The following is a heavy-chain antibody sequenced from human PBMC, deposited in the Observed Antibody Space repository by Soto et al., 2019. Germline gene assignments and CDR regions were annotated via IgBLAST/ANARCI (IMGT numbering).Heavy chain of an antibody. CDR2: IYSGGST. D-gene: IGHD3-22*01. J-gene: IGHJ4*02. V-gene: IGHV3-66*01. CDR1: GFTVSSNY. CDR3: LVDWAEVVTQNLPVY. Sequence: EVQLVESGGGLVQPGGSLRLSCAASGFTVSSNYMSWVRQAPGKGLEWVSVIYSGGSTYYADSVKGRFTISRDNSKNTLNLQMNSLSAEDTAVYYCLVDWAEVVTQNLPVYWGQGTLVTVST.